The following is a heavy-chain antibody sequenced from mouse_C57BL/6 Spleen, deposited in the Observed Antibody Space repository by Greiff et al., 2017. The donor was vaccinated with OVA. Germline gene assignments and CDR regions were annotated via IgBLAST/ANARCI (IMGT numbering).Heavy chain of an antibody. Sequence: QVQLQQSGAELARPGASVKMSCKASGYTFTSYTMHWVKQRPGQGLEWIGYINPSSGYTKYNQKFKDKATLTADKSSSTAYMQLSSLTSEDSAVYYCARGSSGYDAMDYWGPGTSVTVSS. CDR2: INPSSGYT. V-gene: IGHV1-4*01. CDR1: GYTFTSYT. CDR3: ARGSSGYDAMDY. D-gene: IGHD3-2*02. J-gene: IGHJ4*01.